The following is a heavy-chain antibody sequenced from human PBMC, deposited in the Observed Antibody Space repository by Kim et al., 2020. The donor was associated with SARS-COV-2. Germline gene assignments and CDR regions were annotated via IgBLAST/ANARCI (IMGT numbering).Heavy chain of an antibody. Sequence: RFTISRDNSKNTLYLQMNSLRAEDTAVYYCAKEVTVTTESGYYYYYGMDVWGQGTTVTVSS. J-gene: IGHJ6*02. D-gene: IGHD4-17*01. V-gene: IGHV3-30*02. CDR3: AKEVTVTTESGYYYYYGMDV.